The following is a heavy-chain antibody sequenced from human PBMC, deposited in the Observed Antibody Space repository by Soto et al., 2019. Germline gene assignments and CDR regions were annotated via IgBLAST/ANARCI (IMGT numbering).Heavy chain of an antibody. V-gene: IGHV3-23*01. D-gene: IGHD4-4*01. J-gene: IGHJ4*02. CDR2: ISGSGGST. CDR1: GFTFSSYA. Sequence: GGSLRLSCAASGFTFSSYAMSWVRQAPGKGLEWVSAISGSGGSTYYADSVKGRFTISRDNSKSTLYLQMNSLRAEDTAVYYCAKGVYSNYVPLDYWGQGTLVTVPS. CDR3: AKGVYSNYVPLDY.